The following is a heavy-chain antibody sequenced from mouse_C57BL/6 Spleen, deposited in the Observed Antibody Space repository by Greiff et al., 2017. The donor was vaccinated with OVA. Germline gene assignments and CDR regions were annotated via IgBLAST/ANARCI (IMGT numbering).Heavy chain of an antibody. CDR1: GYTFTDYN. J-gene: IGHJ2*01. V-gene: IGHV1-18*01. CDR2: INPNNGGT. CDR3: ARKNYYGSSQYYFDY. D-gene: IGHD1-1*01. Sequence: EVQGVESGPELVKPGASVKIPCKASGYTFTDYNMDWVKQSHGKSLEWIGDINPNNGGTIYNQKFKGKATLTVDKSSSTAYMELRSLTSEDTAVYYCARKNYYGSSQYYFDYWGQGTTLTVSS.